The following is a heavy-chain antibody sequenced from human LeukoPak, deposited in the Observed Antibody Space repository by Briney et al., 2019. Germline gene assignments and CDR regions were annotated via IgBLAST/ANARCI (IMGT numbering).Heavy chain of an antibody. CDR3: AGAGANDYGDHGCFDP. CDR1: AFTFSSYS. J-gene: IGHJ5*02. CDR2: ISSSSSTI. Sequence: PVGSLRLSCAASAFTFSSYSMNWVRQAPGKGLEWVSYISSSSSTIYYADSVKGRFTISRDNAKNSLYLQMNSLRAEDTAVYYCAGAGANDYGDHGCFDPWGQGTLVTVSS. D-gene: IGHD4-17*01. V-gene: IGHV3-48*01.